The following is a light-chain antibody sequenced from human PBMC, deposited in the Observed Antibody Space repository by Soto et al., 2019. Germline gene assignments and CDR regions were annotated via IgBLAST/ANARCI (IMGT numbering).Light chain of an antibody. CDR1: ESVISDY. Sequence: EIVLKQSPGTLSLSPGEGATLSCKASESVISDYLAWYQRKPGQAPRLPIYGASNIPTCISDRFSGSGSGTDFTLTITRLEPEEFALYYCQQYVTPPCTFGQGTKLAIK. J-gene: IGKJ2*02. CDR2: GAS. V-gene: IGKV3-20*01. CDR3: QQYVTPPCT.